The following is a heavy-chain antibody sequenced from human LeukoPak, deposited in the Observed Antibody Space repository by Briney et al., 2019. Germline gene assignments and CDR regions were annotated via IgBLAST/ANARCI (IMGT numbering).Heavy chain of an antibody. V-gene: IGHV1-24*01. CDR1: GYTLIELS. Sequence: ASVKVSCKVSGYTLIELSMHWVRQAPGKGLEWMGGFDPEDGETIYAQKFQGRVTMTKDTSTDTAYMELSSLRCQDTAVYYCSTAGPRFYYFDYWGQGTPVTVSS. CDR2: FDPEDGET. J-gene: IGHJ4*02. D-gene: IGHD3-10*01. CDR3: STAGPRFYYFDY.